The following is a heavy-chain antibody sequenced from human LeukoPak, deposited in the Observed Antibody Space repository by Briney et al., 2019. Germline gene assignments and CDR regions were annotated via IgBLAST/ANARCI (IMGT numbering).Heavy chain of an antibody. J-gene: IGHJ6*02. CDR3: ARDHGSGSYYMSYGMDV. CDR1: GYTFTSYA. Sequence: ASVKVSCKASGYTFTSYAMNWVRQAPGQGLEWMGWINTNTGNPTYAQGFTGRFVFSLDTSVSTAYLQISSPKAEDTAVYYCARDHGSGSYYMSYGMDVWGQGTTVTVSS. CDR2: INTNTGNP. D-gene: IGHD3-10*01. V-gene: IGHV7-4-1*02.